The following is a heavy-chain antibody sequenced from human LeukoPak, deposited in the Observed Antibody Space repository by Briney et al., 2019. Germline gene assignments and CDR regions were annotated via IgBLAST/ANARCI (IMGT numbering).Heavy chain of an antibody. CDR1: GFTFSTYS. J-gene: IGHJ4*02. CDR3: AKGQVVGGWGRVGAY. CDR2: ISGSGGST. D-gene: IGHD6-19*01. Sequence: PGGSLGLSCAASGFTFSTYSLNWVRQAPGKGLEWVSAISGSGGSTYYADSVKGRFTISRDNSKNTLYLQMNSLRAEDTAVYYCAKGQVVGGWGRVGAYWGQGTLVTVSS. V-gene: IGHV3-23*01.